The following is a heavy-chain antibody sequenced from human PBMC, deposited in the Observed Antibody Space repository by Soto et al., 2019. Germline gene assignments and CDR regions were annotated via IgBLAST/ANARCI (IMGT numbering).Heavy chain of an antibody. CDR1: GYSFSSHW. Sequence: GESLKTSCKGSGYSFSSHWLAWVRQMPGKGLGYMGIIYPGDSDARYSPSFQGQVTLSADKSINTAYLQCSSIKSSDTAIYYCARARVATPRLEDPFDIWGQGTLVTVSS. V-gene: IGHV5-51*01. CDR3: ARARVATPRLEDPFDI. J-gene: IGHJ3*02. D-gene: IGHD5-12*01. CDR2: IYPGDSDA.